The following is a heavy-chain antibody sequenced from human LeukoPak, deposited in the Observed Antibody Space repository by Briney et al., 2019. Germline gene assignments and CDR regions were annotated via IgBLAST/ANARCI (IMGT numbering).Heavy chain of an antibody. CDR3: ARDEFYSGSGSYGPLDN. CDR2: ISSDESSK. CDR1: GFTLSSYT. V-gene: IGHV3-30*04. D-gene: IGHD3-10*01. Sequence: GGSLTLSCAASGFTLSSYTMHWVRQAPGKGLEWVAVISSDESSKYYADSVKGRFTISRDNSKNTLYLQLNSLRAEDTAVYYCARDEFYSGSGSYGPLDNWGQGTLVTVSS. J-gene: IGHJ4*02.